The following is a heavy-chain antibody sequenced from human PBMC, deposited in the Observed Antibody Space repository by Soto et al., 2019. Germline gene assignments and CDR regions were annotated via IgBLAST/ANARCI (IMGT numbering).Heavy chain of an antibody. J-gene: IGHJ5*02. CDR1: GSTFSSYW. CDR2: INSDGSSP. V-gene: IGHV3-74*01. D-gene: IGHD3-16*02. CDR3: TRDRRISGFDP. Sequence: GCLLLACEPSGSTFSSYWMHWVRQGPGRGLEWLSLINSDGSSPNYADSVKGRFTVSRDNAKNTLFLQMNSLRVADTGVYYCTRDRRISGFDPWGQGTLVTVSS.